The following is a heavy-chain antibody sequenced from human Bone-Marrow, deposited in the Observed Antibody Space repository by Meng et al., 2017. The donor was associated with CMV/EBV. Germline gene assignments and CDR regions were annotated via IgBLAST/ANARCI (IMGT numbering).Heavy chain of an antibody. CDR3: ARESPYCSSTSCSNFDY. V-gene: IGHV1-69*05. CDR2: IIPIFGTA. J-gene: IGHJ4*02. CDR1: GYTFTGYY. Sequence: SVKVSCKASGYTFTGYYMHWVRQAPGQGLEWMGGIIPIFGTANYAQKFQGRVTITTDESTGTAYMELSSLRSDDTAVYYCARESPYCSSTSCSNFDYWGQGTLVTVSS. D-gene: IGHD2-2*01.